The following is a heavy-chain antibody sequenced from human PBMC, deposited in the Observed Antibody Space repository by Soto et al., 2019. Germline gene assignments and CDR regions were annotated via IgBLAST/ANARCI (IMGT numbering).Heavy chain of an antibody. CDR2: IWYDGSNK. V-gene: IGHV3-33*01. J-gene: IGHJ4*02. CDR1: GFTFISYG. Sequence: QVQLVESGGGVVQPGRSLRLSCAASGFTFISYGMHWVRQAPGKGLGGVAVIWYDGSNKYYADSVKGRFTISRDNSKNTLYLQMNSLRAEDTAVYYCARDRGYYGSGGSDYWGQGTLVTVSS. D-gene: IGHD3-10*01. CDR3: ARDRGYYGSGGSDY.